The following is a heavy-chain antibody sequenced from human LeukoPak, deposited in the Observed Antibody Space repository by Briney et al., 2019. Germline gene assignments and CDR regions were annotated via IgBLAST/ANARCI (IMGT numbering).Heavy chain of an antibody. CDR1: GYTFTGSY. CDR3: TTGRYCTGAECYSRTDY. D-gene: IGHD2-8*02. J-gene: IGHJ4*02. V-gene: IGHV1-2*02. Sequence: ASVKVSCKASGYTFTGSYLQWVRQAPGQGLEWMGWINPNSGGTNYAQKFQGRVTMTRDTSISTVYMELSRLTSDDTAVYSCTTGRYCTGAECYSRTDYWGQGTLVTVSS. CDR2: INPNSGGT.